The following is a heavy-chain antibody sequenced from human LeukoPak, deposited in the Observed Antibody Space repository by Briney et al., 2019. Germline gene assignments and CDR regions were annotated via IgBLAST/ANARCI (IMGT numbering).Heavy chain of an antibody. CDR3: ARVGYRGLYYMDV. CDR2: ISHSGST. J-gene: IGHJ6*03. Sequence: SETLSLTCTVSGYSISSGHYWGWIRQPPGKGLEWIATISHSGSTYYNPSLKSQVTISVDTSKNQFSLKLSSVTAADTAVYYCARVGYRGLYYMDVWGKGTTVTVSS. CDR1: GYSISSGHY. V-gene: IGHV4-38-2*02. D-gene: IGHD3-10*01.